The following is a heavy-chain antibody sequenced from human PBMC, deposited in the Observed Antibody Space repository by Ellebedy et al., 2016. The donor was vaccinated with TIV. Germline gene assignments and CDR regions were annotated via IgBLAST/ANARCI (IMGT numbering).Heavy chain of an antibody. V-gene: IGHV3-13*04. CDR2: IGTAGDT. J-gene: IGHJ4*02. D-gene: IGHD1-1*01. Sequence: GESLKISXAASGFIFSSYDMYWVRQAPGKGLEWVSGIGTAGDTYYPDSVKGRFTISRENAKNSLYLQMNSLRAGDTAVYYCARDRTDYLDYWGQGTLVTVSS. CDR3: ARDRTDYLDY. CDR1: GFIFSSYD.